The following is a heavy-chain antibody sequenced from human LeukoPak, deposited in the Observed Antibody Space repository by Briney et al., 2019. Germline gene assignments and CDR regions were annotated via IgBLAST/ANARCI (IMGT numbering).Heavy chain of an antibody. J-gene: IGHJ3*02. V-gene: IGHV4-34*01. CDR2: INHSGST. Sequence: SETLSLTCAVYGGSFSGYYWSWIRQPPGKGLERIGEINHSGSTNYNPSLKSRVTISVDTSKNQFSLKLSSVTAADTAVYYCASLPRGSYYFGSRDAFGIWGQGTMVTVSS. CDR3: ASLPRGSYYFGSRDAFGI. CDR1: GGSFSGYY. D-gene: IGHD1-26*01.